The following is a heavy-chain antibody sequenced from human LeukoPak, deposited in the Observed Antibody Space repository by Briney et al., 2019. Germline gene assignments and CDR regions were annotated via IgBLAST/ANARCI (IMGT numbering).Heavy chain of an antibody. V-gene: IGHV3-13*01. CDR1: GFTFRTYD. CDR3: ARGGAAAGHAFDI. J-gene: IGHJ3*02. D-gene: IGHD6-13*01. Sequence: GGSLRLSCAASGFTFRTYDMHWVRQATGKGLEWVSGIGTAGDAYYPGSVKGRFTISREDAKNSLFLQMNSLRDGDTAVYYCARGGAAAGHAFDIWGQGTLDTVSS. CDR2: IGTAGDA.